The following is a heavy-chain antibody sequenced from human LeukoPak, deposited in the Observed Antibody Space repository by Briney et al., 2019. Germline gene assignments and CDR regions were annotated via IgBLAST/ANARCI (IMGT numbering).Heavy chain of an antibody. D-gene: IGHD3-22*01. Sequence: ASVKVSCKASGYTFTSYGISWVRQAPGQGLEWMGWISAYNGNTNYAQKLQGRVTMTTDTSTSTAYMELRSLRSDDTAVYYCARRNYYYDSSGYYNGYDAFDIWGQGTMVTVSS. V-gene: IGHV1-18*01. CDR2: ISAYNGNT. CDR3: ARRNYYYDSSGYYNGYDAFDI. J-gene: IGHJ3*02. CDR1: GYTFTSYG.